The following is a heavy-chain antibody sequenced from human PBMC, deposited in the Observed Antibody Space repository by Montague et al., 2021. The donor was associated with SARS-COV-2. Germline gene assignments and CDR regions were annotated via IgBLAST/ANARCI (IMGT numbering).Heavy chain of an antibody. CDR1: GFSLSTGGMC. Sequence: PALVKPTQTLTLTCTFSGFSLSTGGMCVSWIRQPPGKALEWLALXXWDDDKYYSTSLKTRLTISKDTSKNQVVLTMTNMDPVDTATYYCARISYDILTGYYYGMDVWGQGTTVTVSS. V-gene: IGHV2-70*01. CDR3: ARISYDILTGYYYGMDV. CDR2: XXWDDDK. D-gene: IGHD3-9*01. J-gene: IGHJ6*02.